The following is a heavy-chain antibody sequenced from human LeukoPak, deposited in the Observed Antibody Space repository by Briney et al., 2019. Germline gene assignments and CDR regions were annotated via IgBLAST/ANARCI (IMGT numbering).Heavy chain of an antibody. D-gene: IGHD2-15*01. CDR1: GFTFSSYA. CDR3: ASTPDRYCSGGSCSVDY. J-gene: IGHJ4*02. V-gene: IGHV3-30*04. CDR2: ISYDGSNK. Sequence: GGSLRLSCAASGFTFSSYAMHWVRQAPGKGLEWVAVISYDGSNKYYADSVKGRFTISRDNSKNTLYLQMNSLRAEDTAVYYCASTPDRYCSGGSCSVDYWGQGTLVTVSS.